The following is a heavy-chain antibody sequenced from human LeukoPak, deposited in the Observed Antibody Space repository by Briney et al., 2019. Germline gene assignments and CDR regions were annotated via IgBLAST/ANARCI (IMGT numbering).Heavy chain of an antibody. J-gene: IGHJ6*02. V-gene: IGHV1-69*04. Sequence: SVKASCKASGGTFSSYAISWVRQAPGQGLEWMGRIIPILGIANYAQKFQGRVTITADKSTSTAYMELSSLRSEDTAVYYCARDYTVTTGGASGMDVWGQGTTVTVSS. CDR3: ARDYTVTTGGASGMDV. CDR1: GGTFSSYA. CDR2: IIPILGIA. D-gene: IGHD4-17*01.